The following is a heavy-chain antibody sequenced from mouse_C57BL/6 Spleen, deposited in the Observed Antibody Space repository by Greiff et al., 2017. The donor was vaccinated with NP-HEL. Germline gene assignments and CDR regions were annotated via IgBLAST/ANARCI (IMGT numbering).Heavy chain of an antibody. CDR2: INPSNGGT. J-gene: IGHJ2*01. CDR3: ARLATTVVADN. Sequence: QVQLQQPGTELVKPGASVKLSCKASGYTFTSYWMHWVKQRPGQGLEWIGNINPSNGGTNYNEKFKSKATLTVDKSSSTAYMQLSSLTSAGAAVYYCARLATTVVADNWGQGTTLTVSS. V-gene: IGHV1-53*01. D-gene: IGHD1-1*01. CDR1: GYTFTSYW.